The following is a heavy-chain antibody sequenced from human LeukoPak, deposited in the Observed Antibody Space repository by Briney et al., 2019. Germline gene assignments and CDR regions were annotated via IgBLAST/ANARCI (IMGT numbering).Heavy chain of an antibody. J-gene: IGHJ3*02. V-gene: IGHV3-48*04. CDR2: ISSSSSTI. Sequence: GGSLRLSCAASGFTFSSYSMNWVRQAPGKGLEWVSYISSSSSTIYYADSVKGRFTISRDNAKNSLYLQMNSLRAEDTAVYYCARDNYGSGSYRDAFDIWGQGTMVTASS. CDR1: GFTFSSYS. CDR3: ARDNYGSGSYRDAFDI. D-gene: IGHD3-10*01.